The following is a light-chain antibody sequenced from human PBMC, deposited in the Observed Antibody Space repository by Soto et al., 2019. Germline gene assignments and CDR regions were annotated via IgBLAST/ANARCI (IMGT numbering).Light chain of an antibody. CDR3: QNYNTAFLT. J-gene: IGKJ4*01. Sequence: DIQLTQSPSSLPASVGARVTITCPASRAISNYLAWYQQKPGKVPKLLIFAASTLQSGVPFRFSGRGSGTDFTLTSSGLQTADVAIYYCQNYNTAFLTFGGGTMVESK. V-gene: IGKV1-27*01. CDR1: RAISNY. CDR2: AAS.